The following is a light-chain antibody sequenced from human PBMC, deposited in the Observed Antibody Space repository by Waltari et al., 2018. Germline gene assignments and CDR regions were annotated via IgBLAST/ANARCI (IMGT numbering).Light chain of an antibody. CDR3: NSYTGSSSWV. CDR2: DVS. V-gene: IGLV2-14*01. CDR1: TSDVGFYNY. Sequence: QSALTPPASVSGSPGQSITISCTGTTSDVGFYNYFSWYQQHPCKAPKLIIYDVSERPSGVSDRFSGSKSGNTASLTISGLQAEDEADYYCNSYTGSSSWVFGGGTKLTVL. J-gene: IGLJ3*02.